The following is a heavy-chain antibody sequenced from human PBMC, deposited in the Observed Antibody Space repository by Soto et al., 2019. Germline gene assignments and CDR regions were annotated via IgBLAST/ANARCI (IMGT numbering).Heavy chain of an antibody. CDR2: IYPGDSDA. V-gene: IGHV5-51*01. Sequence: EALKISCMASGYNCFNYWFGWVRQMPGKVLEWMGIIYPGDSDARYSPSFQGRVTFSADKSIRTAYLQWKNLEASDTAVYDCARLLKYYDPHGVVAPYLYSAMEVWGQGTTVTVSS. CDR3: ARLLKYYDPHGVVAPYLYSAMEV. CDR1: GYNCFNYW. J-gene: IGHJ6*02. D-gene: IGHD3-22*01.